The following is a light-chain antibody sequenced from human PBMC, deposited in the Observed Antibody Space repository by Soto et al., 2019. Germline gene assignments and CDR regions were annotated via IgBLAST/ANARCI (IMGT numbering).Light chain of an antibody. V-gene: IGKV1-39*01. Sequence: DIQMTQSPSSLSASVGDRVTITCRASQSISSYLNWYQQKPGKAPKLLIYAASSLQSGVPSRFSGSGSGTDFTLTISSLQPEDVATYYCQKYRGTFGGGTKVDIK. J-gene: IGKJ4*01. CDR1: QSISSY. CDR3: QKYRGT. CDR2: AAS.